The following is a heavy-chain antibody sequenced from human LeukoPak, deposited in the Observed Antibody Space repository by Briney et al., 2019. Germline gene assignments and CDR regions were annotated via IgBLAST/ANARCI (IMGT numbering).Heavy chain of an antibody. CDR2: IRGSGGRT. CDR1: GFTYCSYA. J-gene: IGHJ3*02. Sequence: GRTLRLSCAVSGFTYCSYAMSCGPHAPGKGLEGGSAIRGSGGRTFYTDSARGRYTISRDNSKNTLYLQMNSMRTDDTAVYYCAETKEVFPYYDFWSGPPDAFDIWGQGTMVTVSS. CDR3: AETKEVFPYYDFWSGPPDAFDI. V-gene: IGHV3-23*01. D-gene: IGHD3-3*01.